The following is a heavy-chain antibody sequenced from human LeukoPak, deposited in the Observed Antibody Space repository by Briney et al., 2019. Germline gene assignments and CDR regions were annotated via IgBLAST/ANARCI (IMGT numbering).Heavy chain of an antibody. D-gene: IGHD2-21*02. CDR2: INHSGST. Sequence: SETLSLTCAVYGGSFSPYYWSWIRQPPEKGLEWIGEINHSGSTNYNPSLKSRVPISVDTSKNQFSLKLSSVTAADTAVYYCARGGLYCGGDCYVDHWGQGSLVTVSS. J-gene: IGHJ4*02. V-gene: IGHV4-34*01. CDR3: ARGGLYCGGDCYVDH. CDR1: GGSFSPYY.